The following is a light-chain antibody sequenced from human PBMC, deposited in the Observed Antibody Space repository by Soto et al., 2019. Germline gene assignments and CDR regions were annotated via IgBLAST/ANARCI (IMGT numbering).Light chain of an antibody. CDR3: PSYDSSLWV. Sequence: QSVLTQPPSVSGAPGQRVTISCTGSSSNIGAGYDVHWYQQLPGTAPKLLIYGNSNRPSGVPDRFSGSKSGTSASLAITGLQAEDEADYYCPSYDSSLWVFGGGTQLTVL. J-gene: IGLJ3*02. CDR1: SSNIGAGYD. V-gene: IGLV1-40*01. CDR2: GNS.